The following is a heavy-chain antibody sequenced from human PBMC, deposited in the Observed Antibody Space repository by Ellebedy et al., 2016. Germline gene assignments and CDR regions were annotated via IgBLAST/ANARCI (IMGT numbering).Heavy chain of an antibody. CDR2: IYYTGST. V-gene: IGHV4-59*11. J-gene: IGHJ4*02. Sequence: SETLSLXCTVSLGSISSHYWTWIRQPPGKGLEWIGNIYYTGSTSYSPSLTGRVTISIDTPKNQFSLKVTSVTAADTAVYYCARESRYDFWRGPLDHWGQGTTVTVSS. CDR3: ARESRYDFWRGPLDH. CDR1: LGSISSHY. D-gene: IGHD3-3*01.